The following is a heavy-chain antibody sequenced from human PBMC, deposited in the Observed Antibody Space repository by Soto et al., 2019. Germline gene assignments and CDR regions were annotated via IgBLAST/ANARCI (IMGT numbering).Heavy chain of an antibody. CDR1: GGSISSSSYY. V-gene: IGHV4-39*01. Sequence: SETLSLTCTVSGGSISSSSYYWGWIRQPPGKGLERIGSIYYSGSTYYNPSLKSRVTISVDTSKNQFSLKLSSVTAADTAVYYCASATVTTFDYWGQGTLVTSPQ. CDR3: ASATVTTFDY. J-gene: IGHJ4*02. CDR2: IYYSGST. D-gene: IGHD4-17*01.